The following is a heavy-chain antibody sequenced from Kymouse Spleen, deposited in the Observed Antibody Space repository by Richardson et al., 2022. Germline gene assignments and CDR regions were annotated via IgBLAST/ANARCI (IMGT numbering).Heavy chain of an antibody. CDR1: GGSFSGYY. CDR3: ARRGDYYGSGSYNYGMDV. D-gene: IGHD3-10*01. V-gene: IGHV4-34*01. CDR2: INHSGST. Sequence: QVQLQQWGAGLLKPSETLSLTCAVYGGSFSGYYWSWIRQPPGKGLEWIGEINHSGSTNYNPSLKSRVTISVDTSKNQFSLKLSSVTAADTAVYYCARRGDYYGSGSYNYGMDVWGQGTTVTVSS. J-gene: IGHJ6*02.